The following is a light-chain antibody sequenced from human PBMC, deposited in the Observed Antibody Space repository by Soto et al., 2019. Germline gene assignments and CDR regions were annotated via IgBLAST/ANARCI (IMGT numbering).Light chain of an antibody. J-gene: IGLJ1*01. V-gene: IGLV2-14*01. CDR1: SSDVGGYNY. Sequence: QSVLTQPASVSGSPGQSITISCTGTSSDVGGYNYFSWYQQHPGKAPKFMIYDVSNRPSGVSNRFSGSKSGNTASLTISGLQAEDEADYYCSSYTTSNTRQIVFGTGTKVPVL. CDR2: DVS. CDR3: SSYTTSNTRQIV.